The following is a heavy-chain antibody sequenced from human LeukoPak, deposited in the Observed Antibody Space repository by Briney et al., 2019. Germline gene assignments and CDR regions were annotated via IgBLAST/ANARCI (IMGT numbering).Heavy chain of an antibody. CDR3: ARGPLLRGIAVAGSPYYYMDV. CDR1: GYTFTSYG. D-gene: IGHD6-19*01. CDR2: ISAYNGNT. Sequence: ASVKVSCKASGYTFTSYGISWVRQAPGQGLEWMGWISAYNGNTNYAQKLQGRVTMTTDTSTSTAYMELRSLRSDDTAVYYCARGPLLRGIAVAGSPYYYMDVWGKGTTVTVSS. J-gene: IGHJ6*03. V-gene: IGHV1-18*01.